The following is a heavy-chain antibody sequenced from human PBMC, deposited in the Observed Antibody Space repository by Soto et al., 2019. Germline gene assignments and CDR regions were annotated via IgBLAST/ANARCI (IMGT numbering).Heavy chain of an antibody. Sequence: EVQLLESGGGLVQPGGSLRLSCAASGFTFSSYAMSWVRQAPGKGLEWVSAISGSGGSTYYADSVKGRFTISRDNSNNTLYLQMNSLRAEDTAVYYCAGVSGYYYYGMDVWGQGTTVTVS. CDR2: ISGSGGST. V-gene: IGHV3-23*01. CDR3: AGVSGYYYYGMDV. J-gene: IGHJ6*02. CDR1: GFTFSSYA.